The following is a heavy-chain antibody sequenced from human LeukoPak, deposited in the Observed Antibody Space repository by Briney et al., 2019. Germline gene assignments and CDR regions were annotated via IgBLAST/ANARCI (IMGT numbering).Heavy chain of an antibody. CDR1: GFTFSSYA. Sequence: SGGSLRLSCAASGFTFSSYAMSWVRQAPGKGLEWVSGISGTGGSTYYADSVKGRFTISRDNSKNTVSLQMNSLRAEDTAVYYCAKEVSSGWEDWFDPWGQGTLVTVSS. CDR2: ISGTGGST. J-gene: IGHJ5*02. V-gene: IGHV3-23*01. CDR3: AKEVSSGWEDWFDP. D-gene: IGHD6-19*01.